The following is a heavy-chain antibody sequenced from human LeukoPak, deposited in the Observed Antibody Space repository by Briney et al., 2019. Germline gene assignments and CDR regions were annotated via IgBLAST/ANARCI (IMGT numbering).Heavy chain of an antibody. V-gene: IGHV1-24*01. J-gene: IGHJ4*02. CDR2: FDPEDGET. Sequence: ASVKVSCKVSGYTLTELSMHWVRQAPGKGLEWMGGFDPEDGETIYAQKFQGRVTMTEDTSTDTAYMELSSLRSEDTAVYYCATDPVGYSNHGRLDWGQGTLVTVSS. D-gene: IGHD4-11*01. CDR3: ATDPVGYSNHGRLD. CDR1: GYTLTELS.